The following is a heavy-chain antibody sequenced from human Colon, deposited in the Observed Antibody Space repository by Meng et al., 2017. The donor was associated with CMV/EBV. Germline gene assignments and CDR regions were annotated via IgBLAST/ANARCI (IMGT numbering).Heavy chain of an antibody. CDR3: ATGGTNWFNP. V-gene: IGHV4-59*01. CDR2: FYYSGST. CDR1: GGSITSYY. Sequence: LQEPGPGLAKPSATPPLPCTVSGGSITSYYLGWIAQPPGKGLEWIGYFYYSGSTNYNPSLKSRVTISVDTSKNQLSLKLSSVTAADTAVYYCATGGTNWFNPWGQGTLVTVSS. J-gene: IGHJ5*02. D-gene: IGHD3-16*01.